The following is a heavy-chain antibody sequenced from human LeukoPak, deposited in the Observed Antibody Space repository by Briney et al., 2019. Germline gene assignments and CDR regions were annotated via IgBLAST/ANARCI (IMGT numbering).Heavy chain of an antibody. CDR3: ARHGSITMVRGRLRYFYMDV. V-gene: IGHV3-7*01. J-gene: IGHJ6*03. Sequence: GGSLRLSCAASGFTFSSYWMSWVRQAPGKGLEWVANIKQDGSEKYYVDSVKGRFTISRDNAKNSLYLQMNSLRAEDTAVYYCARHGSITMVRGRLRYFYMDVWGKGTTVTISS. CDR1: GFTFSSYW. CDR2: IKQDGSEK. D-gene: IGHD3-10*01.